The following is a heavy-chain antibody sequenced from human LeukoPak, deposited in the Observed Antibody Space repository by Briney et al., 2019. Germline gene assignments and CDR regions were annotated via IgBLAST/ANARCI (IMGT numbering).Heavy chain of an antibody. CDR2: IYPGDSDT. V-gene: IGHV5-51*01. CDR3: ARGGRGYSYVGPNDY. D-gene: IGHD5-18*01. J-gene: IGHJ4*02. CDR1: GYSFTSYW. Sequence: GEPLKISCMGSGYSFTSYWIGWVRQMPGKGLEWMGIIYPGDSDTRYTPSFQGQVTISADKSISTAYLQWSSLKASDTAMYYCARGGRGYSYVGPNDYWGQGTLVTVSS.